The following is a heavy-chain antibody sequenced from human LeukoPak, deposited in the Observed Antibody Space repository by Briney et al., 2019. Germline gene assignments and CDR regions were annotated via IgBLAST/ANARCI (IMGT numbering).Heavy chain of an antibody. Sequence: GGSLRLSCAASGFSLRSYIMTWVRQAPGKGLEWVSSISSNSGYIDYADSTQGRFTISRDNAKNSLYLQMNSLRDEDTAIYYCAKSYDFWTGPPGDWGQGTLVTVSS. CDR2: ISSNSGYI. J-gene: IGHJ4*02. V-gene: IGHV3-21*01. CDR3: AKSYDFWTGPPGD. D-gene: IGHD3-3*01. CDR1: GFSLRSYI.